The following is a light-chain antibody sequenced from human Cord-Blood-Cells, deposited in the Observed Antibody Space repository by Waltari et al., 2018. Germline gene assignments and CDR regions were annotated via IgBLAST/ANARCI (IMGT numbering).Light chain of an antibody. CDR3: CSYAGSSTWV. CDR1: SRDVGSYNL. J-gene: IGLJ3*02. V-gene: IGLV2-23*01. Sequence: QSALTQPASVSGSPGKSITISCTGTSRDVGSYNLVSWYQQHPVKAPKLRVYEGSKRPSGVSNRFSGSKSGNTASLTISGLQAEDEADYYCCSYAGSSTWVFGGGTKLTVL. CDR2: EGS.